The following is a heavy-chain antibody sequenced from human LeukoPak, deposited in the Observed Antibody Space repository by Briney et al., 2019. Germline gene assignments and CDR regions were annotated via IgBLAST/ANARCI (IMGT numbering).Heavy chain of an antibody. CDR2: IYYSGST. D-gene: IGHD2-2*01. J-gene: IGHJ4*02. CDR3: ARLRSGTSPDY. Sequence: SETLSLTCTVSGYSISSSYYWGWIRQPPGKGLEWIGSIYYSGSTYYNPSLKSRVTISVDTSKNQFSLKLSSVTAADTAVYYCARLRSGTSPDYWGQGTLVTVSS. CDR1: GYSISSSYY. V-gene: IGHV4-38-2*02.